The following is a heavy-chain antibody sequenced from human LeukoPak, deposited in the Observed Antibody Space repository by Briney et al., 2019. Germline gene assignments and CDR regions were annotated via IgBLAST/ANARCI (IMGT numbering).Heavy chain of an antibody. CDR1: GYSFTSNY. Sequence: APVKVSCKASGYSFTSNYIHWVRQAPGQGLEWMGMIYPRDGSTSYAQKFQGRVTVTRDTSTSTVHMELSGLRSEDTAVYYCARDQEAFDYWGQGTLATVSS. CDR2: IYPRDGST. V-gene: IGHV1-46*01. J-gene: IGHJ4*02. CDR3: ARDQEAFDY.